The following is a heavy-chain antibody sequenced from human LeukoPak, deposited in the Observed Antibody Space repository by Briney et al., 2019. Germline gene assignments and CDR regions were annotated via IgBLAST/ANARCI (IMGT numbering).Heavy chain of an antibody. CDR3: ARLQGSSFDY. V-gene: IGHV4-59*01. J-gene: IGHJ4*02. CDR1: GGSISSYY. D-gene: IGHD1-26*01. Sequence: PSETLSLTCTVSGGSISSYYWSWIRQPPGKGLEWIGYIYYSGSTNYNPSLKSRVTISVDTSKNQFSLKLSSVTAADTAVYYCARLQGSSFDYWGQGTLVTVSS. CDR2: IYYSGST.